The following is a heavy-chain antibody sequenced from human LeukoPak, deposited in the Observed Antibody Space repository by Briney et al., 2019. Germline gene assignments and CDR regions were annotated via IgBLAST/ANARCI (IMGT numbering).Heavy chain of an antibody. CDR2: IYSSGSN. J-gene: IGHJ4*02. CDR3: AREPTSGREPTSGRPLDY. V-gene: IGHV4-4*07. Sequence: PSETLSLTCTVSGGSISGYFWSWIRQPAGKGLEWIGRIYSSGSNNYNPSLKSRATMSLDTSKNHLSLNLSFVTAADTAVYYCAREPTSGREPTSGRPLDYWGQGTLVTVSS. CDR1: GGSISGYF. D-gene: IGHD5-12*01.